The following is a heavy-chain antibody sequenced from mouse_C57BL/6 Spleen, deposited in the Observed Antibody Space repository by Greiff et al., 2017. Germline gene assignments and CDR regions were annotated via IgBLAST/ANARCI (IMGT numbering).Heavy chain of an antibody. Sequence: QVHVKQPGAELVRPGTSVKLSCKASGYTFTSYWMHWVKQRPGQGLEWIGVIDPSDSYTNYNQKFKGKATLTVDTSSSTAYMQLSSLTSEDSAVYYCARGYYSNYYAMDYWGQGTSVTVSS. D-gene: IGHD2-5*01. V-gene: IGHV1-59*01. CDR3: ARGYYSNYYAMDY. CDR2: IDPSDSYT. J-gene: IGHJ4*01. CDR1: GYTFTSYW.